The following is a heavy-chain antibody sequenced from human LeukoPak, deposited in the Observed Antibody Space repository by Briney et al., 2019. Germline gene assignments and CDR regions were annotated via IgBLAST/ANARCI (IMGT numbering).Heavy chain of an antibody. CDR3: AREVSEGFDF. D-gene: IGHD3-22*01. CDR1: GFTFSGYS. J-gene: IGHJ4*02. Sequence: GGSLRLSCTASGFTFSGYSMNWVRQAPGKGLEWVSSFGTRSTSVYHAGSVKGRFAISRDNAKNSLYLQMNSLRAEDTALYYCAREVSEGFDFWGQGTLVTVSS. V-gene: IGHV3-21*01. CDR2: FGTRSTSV.